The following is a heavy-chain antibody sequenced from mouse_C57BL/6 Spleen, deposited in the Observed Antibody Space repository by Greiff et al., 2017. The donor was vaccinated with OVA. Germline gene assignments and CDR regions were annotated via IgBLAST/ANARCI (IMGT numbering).Heavy chain of an antibody. Sequence: VMLVESGAELARPGASVKMSCKASGYTFTSYTMHWVKQRPGQGLEWIGYINPSSGYTKYNQKFKDKATLTADKSSSTAYMQLSSLTSEDSAVYYCARGNYYGSSYYFDYWGQGTTLTVSS. V-gene: IGHV1-4*01. J-gene: IGHJ2*01. CDR1: GYTFTSYT. D-gene: IGHD1-1*01. CDR3: ARGNYYGSSYYFDY. CDR2: INPSSGYT.